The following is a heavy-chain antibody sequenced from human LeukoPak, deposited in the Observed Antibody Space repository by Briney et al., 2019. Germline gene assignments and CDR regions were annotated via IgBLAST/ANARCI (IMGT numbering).Heavy chain of an antibody. Sequence: SQTLSLTCTVSGGSISSGSYYWSWIRQPAGKGLEWIGRIYTSGSTNYNPSLKSRVTISVDTSKNQFSLKLSSVTAADTAVYYCARDGTVGSSSGWYRGWYFDLRGRGTLVTVSS. CDR2: IYTSGST. CDR1: GGSISSGSYY. V-gene: IGHV4-61*02. D-gene: IGHD6-19*01. CDR3: ARDGTVGSSSGWYRGWYFDL. J-gene: IGHJ2*01.